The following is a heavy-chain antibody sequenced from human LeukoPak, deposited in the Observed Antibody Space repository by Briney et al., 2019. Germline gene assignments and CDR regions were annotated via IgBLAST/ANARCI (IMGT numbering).Heavy chain of an antibody. CDR2: INPNSGGT. CDR3: ARLVVPAAMAMAVDY. D-gene: IGHD2-2*01. CDR1: GYTFTGYY. V-gene: IGHV1-2*06. J-gene: IGHJ4*02. Sequence: APVKVSCKASGYTFTGYYMHWVRQAPGQGLEWMGRINPNSGGTNYAQKFQGRVTMTRDTSISTAYMKLSRLRSDDTAVYYCARLVVPAAMAMAVDYWGQGTLVTVSS.